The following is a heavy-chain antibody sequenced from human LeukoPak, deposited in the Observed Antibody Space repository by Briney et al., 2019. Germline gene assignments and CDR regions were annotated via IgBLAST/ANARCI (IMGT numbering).Heavy chain of an antibody. D-gene: IGHD3-10*01. CDR1: GYTFTGYY. Sequence: ASLKVSCKASGYTFTGYYMHWVRQAPGQGLEWMGWINPNSGGTNYAQKFQGRVTMTRDTSISTAYMGLSRLRSDDTAVYYCARKIARGSFDPWGQGTLVTVSS. CDR2: INPNSGGT. CDR3: ARKIARGSFDP. V-gene: IGHV1-2*02. J-gene: IGHJ5*02.